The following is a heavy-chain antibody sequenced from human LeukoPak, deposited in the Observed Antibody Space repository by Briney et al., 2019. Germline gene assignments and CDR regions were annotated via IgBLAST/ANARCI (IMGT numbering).Heavy chain of an antibody. Sequence: NPGGSLRLSCAASGFTFSDYYMSWIRQAPGEGLEWVSHISSSGATKHYADSVKGRFTIFRDNAKNSLYLQMNSLRVDDTAIYYCARESGNYFFSWFDPWGQGTLVTVSS. D-gene: IGHD1-26*01. CDR3: ARESGNYFFSWFDP. J-gene: IGHJ5*02. CDR2: ISSSGATK. CDR1: GFTFSDYY. V-gene: IGHV3-11*04.